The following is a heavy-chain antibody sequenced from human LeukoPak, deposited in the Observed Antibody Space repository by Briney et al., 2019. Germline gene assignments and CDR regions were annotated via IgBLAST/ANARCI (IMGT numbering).Heavy chain of an antibody. V-gene: IGHV4-59*08. CDR1: GGSISGYY. D-gene: IGHD4-17*01. CDR2: IYYTGSP. Sequence: PSETLSLTCTVSGGSISGYYWSWFRQPPGMGLEWIGYIYYTGSPNYNPSLESRVTISVDTSNNQFSLRLSSVTAADTAVYYCARHANDGDYPLDYWGQGTLVTVSS. J-gene: IGHJ4*02. CDR3: ARHANDGDYPLDY.